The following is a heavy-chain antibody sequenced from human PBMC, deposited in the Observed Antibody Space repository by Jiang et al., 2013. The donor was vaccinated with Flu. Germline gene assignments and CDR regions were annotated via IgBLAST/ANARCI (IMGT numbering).Heavy chain of an antibody. V-gene: IGHV5-51*01. CDR1: GYNFPAPG. D-gene: IGHD1-26*01. CDR3: ARREVGATHSFDY. Sequence: GESLKISCEGSGYNFPAPGSAGCARCPGEAWSGWGSSILVTLIPRYSPSFQGQVTISADKSISTAYLQWRSLKASDTAIYYCARREVGATHSFDYWGQGTLVTVSS. CDR2: SILVTLIP. J-gene: IGHJ4*02.